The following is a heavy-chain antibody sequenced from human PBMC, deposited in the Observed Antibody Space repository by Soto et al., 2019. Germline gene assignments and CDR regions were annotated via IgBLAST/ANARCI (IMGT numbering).Heavy chain of an antibody. CDR3: ARRSLRITMVRGVSRDAFDI. V-gene: IGHV5-51*01. J-gene: IGHJ3*02. CDR2: IYPGDSDT. CDR1: GYSFTSYW. Sequence: PGESLKISCKGSGYSFTSYWIGWVRQMPGKGLEWMGIIYPGDSDTRYSPSFQGQVTISADRSISTAYLQWSSLKASDTAMYYCARRSLRITMVRGVSRDAFDIWGQGTMVTVS. D-gene: IGHD3-10*01.